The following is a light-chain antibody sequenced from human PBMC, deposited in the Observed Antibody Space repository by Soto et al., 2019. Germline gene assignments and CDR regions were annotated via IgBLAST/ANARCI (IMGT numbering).Light chain of an antibody. Sequence: DIQLTQSTSTLSASVGDRVTITCRASETIARYLNWYQQKPGKAPNLLIYAASTLKSGFPSRFSGTGSGTDFTLTISRLQPEDFATYYCQQTYNPPRTFGQGTKVDIK. J-gene: IGKJ1*01. V-gene: IGKV1-39*01. CDR1: ETIARY. CDR2: AAS. CDR3: QQTYNPPRT.